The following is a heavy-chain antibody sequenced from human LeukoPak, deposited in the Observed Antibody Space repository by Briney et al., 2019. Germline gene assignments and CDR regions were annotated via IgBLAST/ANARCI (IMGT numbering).Heavy chain of an antibody. CDR1: GLTFTGST. V-gene: IGHV3-73*01. CDR3: SSTLSGSYSFDY. D-gene: IGHD1-26*01. J-gene: IGHJ4*02. CDR2: IRSKANSYAT. Sequence: GGSLKLSCAASGLTFTGSTLHWVRQASGKGLEWVGRIRSKANSYATAYAASVKGRFTISRDDSKNTAYLQINSLQTEDTAVYYCSSTLSGSYSFDYWGQGTLVTVPS.